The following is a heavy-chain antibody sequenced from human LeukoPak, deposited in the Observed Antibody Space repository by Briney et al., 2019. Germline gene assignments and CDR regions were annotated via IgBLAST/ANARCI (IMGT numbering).Heavy chain of an antibody. CDR3: ARGQYRYCSSTSCRYYYYGMDV. D-gene: IGHD2-2*01. V-gene: IGHV4-34*01. CDR1: GGSLSGYY. Sequence: SETLSLTCAVYGGSLSGYYWSWIRQPPGKGLEWIGEINHSGSTNYNPSLKSRVTISVDTSKNQFSLKLSSVTAADTAVYYCARGQYRYCSSTSCRYYYYGMDVWGQGTTVTVSS. CDR2: INHSGST. J-gene: IGHJ6*02.